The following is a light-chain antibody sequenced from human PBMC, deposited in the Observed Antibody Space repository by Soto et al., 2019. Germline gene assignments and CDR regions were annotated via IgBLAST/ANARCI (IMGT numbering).Light chain of an antibody. CDR1: QSVSSN. Sequence: TQSPATMSVSPGEGATLSCRASQSVSSNLAWYQQKVGQAPRLLIYGASTRATGIPARFSGSGSGTDFILTISSMQSEDFAVYYCQQYNNWPRTFGQGTKVDIK. CDR2: GAS. CDR3: QQYNNWPRT. V-gene: IGKV3-15*01. J-gene: IGKJ1*01.